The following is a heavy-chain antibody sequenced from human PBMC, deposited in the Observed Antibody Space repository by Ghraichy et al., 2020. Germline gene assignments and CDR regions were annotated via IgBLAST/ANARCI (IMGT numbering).Heavy chain of an antibody. Sequence: LSLTCAASGFTFSDYYMSWIRQAPGKGLEWVSYISSSGSTIYYADSVKGRFTISRDNAKNSLYLQMNSLRAEDTAVYYCARDAGGAVAGPYYYYGMDVWGQGTTVTVSS. V-gene: IGHV3-11*01. CDR1: GFTFSDYY. CDR3: ARDAGGAVAGPYYYYGMDV. CDR2: ISSSGSTI. D-gene: IGHD6-19*01. J-gene: IGHJ6*02.